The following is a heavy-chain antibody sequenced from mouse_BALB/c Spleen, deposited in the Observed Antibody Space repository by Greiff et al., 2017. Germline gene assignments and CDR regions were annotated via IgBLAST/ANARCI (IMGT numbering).Heavy chain of an antibody. J-gene: IGHJ4*01. V-gene: IGHV1-9*01. CDR2: ILPGSGST. Sequence: QVQLQQSGAELMKPGASVKISCKATGYTFSSYWIEWVKQRPGHGLEWIGEILPGSGSTNYNEKFKGKATFTADTSSNTAYMQLSSLTSEDSAVYYCARHRYDERDAMDYWGQGTSVTVSS. CDR1: GYTFSSYW. D-gene: IGHD2-14*01. CDR3: ARHRYDERDAMDY.